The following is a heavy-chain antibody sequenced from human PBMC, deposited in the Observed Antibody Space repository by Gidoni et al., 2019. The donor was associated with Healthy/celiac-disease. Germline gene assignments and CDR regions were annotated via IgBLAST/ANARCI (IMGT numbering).Heavy chain of an antibody. D-gene: IGHD2-21*02. CDR3: AKDFWLVTAIPVPFDY. V-gene: IGHV3-23*01. CDR1: GFTFSSYA. Sequence: EVQLLESGGGLVQPGGSLRLSCSASGFTFSSYAMSWVRQAPGKGLEWVSAISGSGGSTYYADSVKGRFTISRDNSKNTLYLQMNSLRAEDTAVYYCAKDFWLVTAIPVPFDYWGQGTLVTVSS. J-gene: IGHJ4*02. CDR2: ISGSGGST.